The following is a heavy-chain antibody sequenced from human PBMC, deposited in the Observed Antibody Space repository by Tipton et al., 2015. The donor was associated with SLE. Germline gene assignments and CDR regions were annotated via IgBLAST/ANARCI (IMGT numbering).Heavy chain of an antibody. D-gene: IGHD6-19*01. J-gene: IGHJ2*01. Sequence: TLSLTCTVSGDSLSSDDYYWGWIRQPAGKGLEWIGRINPSGLTHYNPSLKSRVTISIDTSKNQFSLKLNSVTAADTAVYYCARIGQWLIQGYFDLWGRGTLVTVSS. CDR2: INPSGLT. CDR1: GDSLSSDDYY. V-gene: IGHV4-61*02. CDR3: ARIGQWLIQGYFDL.